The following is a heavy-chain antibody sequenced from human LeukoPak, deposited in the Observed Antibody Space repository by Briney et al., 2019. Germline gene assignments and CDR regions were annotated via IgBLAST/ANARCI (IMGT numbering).Heavy chain of an antibody. CDR2: ISSSSSYI. CDR3: TRRPYSSSWYYFDY. CDR1: GFIFSSYT. J-gene: IGHJ4*02. Sequence: GGSLRLSCAASGFIFSSYTMNWVRQAPGKGLEWVSSISSSSSYIYFVDSVEGRFTISRDNGKSSLYLQMSSLRVEDTAVYYCTRRPYSSSWYYFDYWGQGTLVTVSS. V-gene: IGHV3-21*06. D-gene: IGHD6-13*01.